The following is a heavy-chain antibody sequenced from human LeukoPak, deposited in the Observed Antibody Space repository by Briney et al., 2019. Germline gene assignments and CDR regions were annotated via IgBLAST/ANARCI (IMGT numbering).Heavy chain of an antibody. CDR3: AAERITIFGVGTYFDY. J-gene: IGHJ4*02. CDR2: IDYSGST. CDR1: GGSISSYY. Sequence: SETLSLTXTVSGGSISSYYWSWIRQPPGKGLEWIGYIDYSGSTNYNPSLKSRVTISVDTSKNQFSLKLSSVTAADTAVYYCAAERITIFGVGTYFDYWGQGTLVTVSS. V-gene: IGHV4-59*01. D-gene: IGHD3-3*01.